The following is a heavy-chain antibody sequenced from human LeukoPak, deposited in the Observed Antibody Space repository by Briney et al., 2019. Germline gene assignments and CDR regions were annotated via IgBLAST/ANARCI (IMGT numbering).Heavy chain of an antibody. D-gene: IGHD2-2*01. CDR1: GSSITSGYY. CDR2: IYHGGTT. Sequence: PSETLSLTCTVSGSSITSGYYWGWIRQPPGKGLEWIGSIYHGGTTYYNPSLKSRVTISVDTSKNQFSLKLNSVTAADTAVYYCARDIVVVPAAIAGRFDPWGQGTLVTVSS. V-gene: IGHV4-38-2*02. CDR3: ARDIVVVPAAIAGRFDP. J-gene: IGHJ5*02.